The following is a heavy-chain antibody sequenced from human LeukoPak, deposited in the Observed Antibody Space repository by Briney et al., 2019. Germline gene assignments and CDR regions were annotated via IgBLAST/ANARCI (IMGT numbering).Heavy chain of an antibody. J-gene: IGHJ5*02. Sequence: GRSLRLSCAASGFTFTDYWMHWVRQVPGKGLLWVSRINSDGSTTNYADSVKGRFTISRDNAKNTLYLQMNSLRAEDTAVYYCARDWWFDPWGRGTLVTVSS. CDR1: GFTFTDYW. CDR2: INSDGSTT. V-gene: IGHV3-74*01. CDR3: ARDWWFDP.